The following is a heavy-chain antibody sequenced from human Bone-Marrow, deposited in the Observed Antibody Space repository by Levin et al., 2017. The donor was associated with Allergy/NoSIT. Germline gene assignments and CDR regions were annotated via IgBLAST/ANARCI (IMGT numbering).Heavy chain of an antibody. J-gene: IGHJ6*02. Sequence: KFGESLKISCQASGYVFTTYWIAWVRQMPGKGLEWMGIIYPHDSDARYSPSFEGQVTISVDKPLMRATAYLQWNSLKASDSAVYYCARGRLPYSMDVWGQGTAVTVSS. CDR2: IYPHDSDA. V-gene: IGHV5-51*01. CDR3: ARGRLPYSMDV. CDR1: GYVFTTYW. D-gene: IGHD2-21*02.